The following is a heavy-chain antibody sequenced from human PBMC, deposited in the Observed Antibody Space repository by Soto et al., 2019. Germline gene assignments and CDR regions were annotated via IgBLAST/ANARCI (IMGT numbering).Heavy chain of an antibody. Sequence: QVQLQQWGAGLLKPSETLSLTCAVYGGSFSGYYWSWIRQPPGKGLEWIGEINHSGSINYNPSLKSRVTISVDTSKNQFSLKLSSVTAADTAVYYCARGGRYDYVWGSYRYPLFDYWGQGTLVTVSS. CDR1: GGSFSGYY. D-gene: IGHD3-16*02. CDR3: ARGGRYDYVWGSYRYPLFDY. V-gene: IGHV4-34*01. CDR2: INHSGSI. J-gene: IGHJ4*02.